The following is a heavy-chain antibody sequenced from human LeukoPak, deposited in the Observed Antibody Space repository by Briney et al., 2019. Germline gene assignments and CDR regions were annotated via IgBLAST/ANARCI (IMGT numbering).Heavy chain of an antibody. CDR3: ARSIAVAGYDY. V-gene: IGHV4-34*01. J-gene: IGHJ4*02. CDR2: IYHSGST. D-gene: IGHD6-19*01. CDR1: GGSFSGYY. Sequence: SETLSLTCAVYGGSFSGYYWSWVRQPPGKGLEWIGEIYHSGSTNYNPSLKSRVTISVDKSKNQFSLKLSSVAAADTVVYYGARSIAVAGYDYWGQGTLVTVSS.